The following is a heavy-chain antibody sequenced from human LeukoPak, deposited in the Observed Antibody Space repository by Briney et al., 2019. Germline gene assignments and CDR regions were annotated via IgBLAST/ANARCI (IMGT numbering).Heavy chain of an antibody. CDR2: ISSSGSTI. CDR3: ARALVSRYSGYDFPPPDY. D-gene: IGHD5-12*01. J-gene: IGHJ4*02. CDR1: GFTFSDYY. V-gene: IGHV3-11*04. Sequence: GGSLRLSCAASGFTFSDYYMSWIRQAPGKGLEWVSYISSSGSTIYYADSVKGRFTISRDNAKNSLYLQMNSLRAEDTAVYYCARALVSRYSGYDFPPPDYWGQGTLVTVSS.